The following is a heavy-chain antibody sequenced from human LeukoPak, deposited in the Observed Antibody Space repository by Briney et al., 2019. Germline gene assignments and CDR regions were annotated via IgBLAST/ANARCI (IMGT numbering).Heavy chain of an antibody. D-gene: IGHD4-23*01. J-gene: IGHJ5*02. CDR2: IYYSGST. V-gene: IGHV4-59*01. CDR1: GGSISSYY. CDR3: ERDPTMVVTGWADR. Sequence: PSETLSLTCTVSGGSISSYYWSWIRQPPGKGLEWIGCIYYSGSTKYNPSLKSRVTISVDTSKNQFSLKLSSVTAADTALYYSERDPTMVVTGWADRSGEGTLVTASS.